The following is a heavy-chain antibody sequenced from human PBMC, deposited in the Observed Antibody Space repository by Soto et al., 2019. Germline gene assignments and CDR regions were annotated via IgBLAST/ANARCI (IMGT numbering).Heavy chain of an antibody. J-gene: IGHJ4*02. CDR3: ARDPGYSYGYN. Sequence: ASVKVSCKTSGFTFSSSAVHWVRQAPGQSLEWIGWIDVGSANTNYAQKLQDRVTITRDTSASTAYMELSSLRSEDTAVYYCARDPGYSYGYNWGQGTLVTVSS. V-gene: IGHV1-3*01. CDR1: GFTFSSSA. D-gene: IGHD5-18*01. CDR2: IDVGSANT.